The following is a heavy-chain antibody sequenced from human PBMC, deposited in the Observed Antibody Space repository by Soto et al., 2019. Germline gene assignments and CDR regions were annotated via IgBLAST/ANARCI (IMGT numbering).Heavy chain of an antibody. Sequence: GSLRLSSAASGFTFSSYGMHWVRQAPGKGLEWVAVISYDGSNKYYADSVKGRFTISRDNSKNTLYLQMNSLRAEDTAVYYCAKAGDSGYDFDYWGQGTLVTVSS. CDR3: AKAGDSGYDFDY. D-gene: IGHD5-12*01. J-gene: IGHJ4*02. CDR1: GFTFSSYG. V-gene: IGHV3-30*18. CDR2: ISYDGSNK.